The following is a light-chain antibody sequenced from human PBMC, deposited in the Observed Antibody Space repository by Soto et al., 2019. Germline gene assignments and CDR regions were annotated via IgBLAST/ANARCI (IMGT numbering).Light chain of an antibody. CDR3: FSYTANDNWV. CDR2: AVR. J-gene: IGLJ3*02. CDR1: NSDVGRYNS. V-gene: IGLV2-11*01. Sequence: QSVPTQPHSVSGSPGQSVTISCTGTNSDVGRYNSVSWYQQLPGKAPKIIISAVRQRPSGVPDRFSGSKSGNTASLTISGLQADDEADYFCFSYTANDNWVFGGGTKLTVL.